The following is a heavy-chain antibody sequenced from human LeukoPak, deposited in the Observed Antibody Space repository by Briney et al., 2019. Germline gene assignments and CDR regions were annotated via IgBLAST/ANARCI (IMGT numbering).Heavy chain of an antibody. D-gene: IGHD3-16*01. Sequence: PGGSLRLSCAASGFTFSSYWMHWVRQAPGKGLVWVSRINGDGSSTNYADSVKGRFTISRDNAKNTLFLQMNSLRAEDTAVYYCARASFRGFDYWGQGTLVTVSS. CDR2: INGDGSST. CDR1: GFTFSSYW. V-gene: IGHV3-74*01. CDR3: ARASFRGFDY. J-gene: IGHJ4*02.